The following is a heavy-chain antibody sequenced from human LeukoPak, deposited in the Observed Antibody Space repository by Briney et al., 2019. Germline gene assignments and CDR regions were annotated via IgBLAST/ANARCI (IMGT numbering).Heavy chain of an antibody. CDR2: VDPENGET. D-gene: IGHD3-22*01. CDR3: ANNYYDSRRFDY. Sequence: ASVKVSCKVSGYTFTDYYMHWVQQAPGQGLEWMGLVDPENGETIYAEKFQGRVTITADTSTDTAYMELSSLRSEDTAVYYCANNYYDSRRFDYWGQGTLVTVSS. V-gene: IGHV1-69-2*01. J-gene: IGHJ4*02. CDR1: GYTFTDYY.